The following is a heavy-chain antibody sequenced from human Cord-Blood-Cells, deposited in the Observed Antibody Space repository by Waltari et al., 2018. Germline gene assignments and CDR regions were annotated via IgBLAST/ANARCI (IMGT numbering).Heavy chain of an antibody. Sequence: QVQLVQSGAEVKKPGAPVQVSCTASGYTFPTHYMPWVRPSPGQGLEWMGIINPSGGSTSYAQKFQGRVTMTRDTSTSTVYMELSSLGSEDTAVYYCATPRYYGSGSYFDYWGQGTLVTVSS. V-gene: IGHV1-46*01. CDR1: GYTFPTHY. J-gene: IGHJ4*02. D-gene: IGHD3-10*01. CDR3: ATPRYYGSGSYFDY. CDR2: INPSGGST.